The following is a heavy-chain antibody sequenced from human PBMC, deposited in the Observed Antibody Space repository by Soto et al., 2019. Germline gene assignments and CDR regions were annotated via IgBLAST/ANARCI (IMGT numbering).Heavy chain of an antibody. CDR3: ARYNSGPPAY. CDR2: IYYTGNA. V-gene: IGHV4-31*03. D-gene: IGHD3-10*01. CDR1: GGSXSSSGGYY. J-gene: IGHJ4*02. Sequence: SESLSLTCTVSGGSXSSSGGYYWIWIRQHPGKGLEWIGYIYYTGNAYYNPSLKSRVTISVDTSENQFSLKLNSVTAADTAVYFCARYNSGPPAYWGQGTLVTVSS.